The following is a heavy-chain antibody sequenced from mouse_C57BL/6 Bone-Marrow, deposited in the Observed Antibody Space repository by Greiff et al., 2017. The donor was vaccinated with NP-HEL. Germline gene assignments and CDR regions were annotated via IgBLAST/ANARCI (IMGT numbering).Heavy chain of an antibody. D-gene: IGHD2-10*01. J-gene: IGHJ3*01. CDR1: GYTFTDYY. CDR2: ISPNNGGT. CDR3: ARRAYFQAWFAY. V-gene: IGHV1-26*01. Sequence: VQLQQSGPELVKPGASVKISCTASGYTFTDYYMNWVKQSHGKSLEWIGDISPNNGGTSYTQKFKGKATLTVDKSSSTAYMELRSLTSEDSAVYYCARRAYFQAWFAYWGQGTLVTVSA.